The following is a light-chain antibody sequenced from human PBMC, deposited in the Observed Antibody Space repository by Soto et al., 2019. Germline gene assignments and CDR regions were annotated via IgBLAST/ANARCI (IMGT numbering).Light chain of an antibody. Sequence: EIVLTQSPATLSLSPGERATLSCRASQSVSSYLAGYQQKPGQAPRLLIYDTSNRATGIPARFSGSGSGTDFTLTISSLEPEDFALYYCQQRSNWPWTFGGGTKVEIK. CDR3: QQRSNWPWT. CDR1: QSVSSY. V-gene: IGKV3-11*01. J-gene: IGKJ4*01. CDR2: DTS.